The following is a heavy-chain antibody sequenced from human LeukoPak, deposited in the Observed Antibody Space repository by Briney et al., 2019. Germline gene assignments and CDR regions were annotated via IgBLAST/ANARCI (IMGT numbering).Heavy chain of an antibody. V-gene: IGHV3-23*01. CDR1: GFSFSSYA. D-gene: IGHD3-16*01. CDR2: IIDSGGST. CDR3: AKGKVNHDGAFDV. J-gene: IGHJ3*01. Sequence: PGGSLRLFCAASGFSFSSYAMSWVRQAPGKGLEWVSGIIDSGGSTYYADSVKGRFTISRDNSKHTIHLQMNSLRAEDTAVYYCAKGKVNHDGAFDVWGQGTMVTVSS.